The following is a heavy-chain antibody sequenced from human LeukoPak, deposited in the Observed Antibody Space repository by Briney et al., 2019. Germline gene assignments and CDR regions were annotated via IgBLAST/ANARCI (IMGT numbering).Heavy chain of an antibody. CDR2: IWCDGSKR. J-gene: IGHJ4*02. Sequence: PGGSLRLSCIGSGFIFGGNAIHWVRQAPGRGREGVAVIWCDGSKRYYADSVQVRFTISRDNTKSTASLQMNSLRVEDTAVYYCARWGNRALDYWGQGTLVTVSS. V-gene: IGHV3-33*01. CDR3: ARWGNRALDY. CDR1: GFIFGGNA. D-gene: IGHD7-27*01.